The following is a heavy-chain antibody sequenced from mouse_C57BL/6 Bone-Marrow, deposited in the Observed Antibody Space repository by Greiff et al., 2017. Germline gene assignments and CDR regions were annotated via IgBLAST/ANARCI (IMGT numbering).Heavy chain of an antibody. CDR2: IYPRDGST. CDR1: GYTFTSYD. CDR3: VRLESDGSSGDWYFDV. Sequence: QVQLQQSGPELVKPGASVKLSCKASGYTFTSYDINWVKQRPGQGLEWIGWIYPRDGSTKYNEKFKGMATLTVDTSSSTAYMELHSLTSEDSAVYFCVRLESDGSSGDWYFDVWGTGTTVTVSS. J-gene: IGHJ1*03. D-gene: IGHD1-1*01. V-gene: IGHV1-85*01.